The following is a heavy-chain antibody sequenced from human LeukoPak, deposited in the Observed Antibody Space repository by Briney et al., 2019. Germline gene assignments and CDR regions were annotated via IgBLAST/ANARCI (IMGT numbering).Heavy chain of an antibody. J-gene: IGHJ4*02. CDR3: ARYVAVAGNDY. Sequence: GGSLRLSCVASGSIFSNDDMNWVRQAPGKGLEWVAFISSSGSIIKYADSVKGRFTISRDNAKNSLYLQMNSLRAEDTAVYYCARYVAVAGNDYWGQGTLVTVSS. D-gene: IGHD6-19*01. V-gene: IGHV3-48*03. CDR2: ISSSGSII. CDR1: GSIFSNDD.